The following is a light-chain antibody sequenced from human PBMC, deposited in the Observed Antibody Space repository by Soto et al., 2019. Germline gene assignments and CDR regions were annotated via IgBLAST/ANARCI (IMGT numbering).Light chain of an antibody. J-gene: IGKJ1*01. CDR3: QQTYSFPWT. CDR2: EVS. Sequence: DIQMTQSPSSLSASVGDRVTITCQASQDIRKCLNWYQQKPGKAPKLLIFEVSDLQRGVPSRFSGSRSGTDFTFTISSLQPEDVATYYCQQTYSFPWTFGQGTRVDIK. V-gene: IGKV1-33*01. CDR1: QDIRKC.